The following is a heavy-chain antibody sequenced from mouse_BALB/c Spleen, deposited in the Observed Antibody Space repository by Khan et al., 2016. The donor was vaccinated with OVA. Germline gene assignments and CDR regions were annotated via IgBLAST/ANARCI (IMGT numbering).Heavy chain of an antibody. V-gene: IGHV8-8*01. Sequence: QVTLKESGPGMLQPSQTLSLTCSFSGFSLSSSGMGVGWNRQPSGKGLELLAQIWWDDDKRYNLDLKSGMTIFKDTSSNHVFLKISSVDTTDTATYYCVRIRWLLYYAIDYWGQGTSVTVSS. D-gene: IGHD2-3*01. CDR3: VRIRWLLYYAIDY. CDR1: GFSLSSSGMG. J-gene: IGHJ4*01. CDR2: IWWDDDK.